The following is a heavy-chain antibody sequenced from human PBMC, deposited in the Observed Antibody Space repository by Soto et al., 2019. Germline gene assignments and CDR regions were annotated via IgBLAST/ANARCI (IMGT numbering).Heavy chain of an antibody. J-gene: IGHJ4*02. CDR2: IHHSGGT. CDR1: GDSISSHDW. V-gene: IGHV4-4*02. Sequence: QVQLQESGPGLVKPSGTLSLTCAVSGDSISSHDWWSWVRQPPNKGLEWIAEIHHSGGTNYNPSLMSRATISVDNSKNQFSLKLISATAEDTDVYYCVRNGYYSLDYWGQGTLVSVSS. D-gene: IGHD3-3*01. CDR3: VRNGYYSLDY.